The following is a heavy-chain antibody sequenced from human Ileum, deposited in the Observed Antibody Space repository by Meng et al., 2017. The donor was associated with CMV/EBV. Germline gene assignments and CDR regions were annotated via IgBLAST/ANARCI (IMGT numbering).Heavy chain of an antibody. Sequence: GESLKISCAVSGFSFSDYYMDWVRQTPGRGLEWVGRSRNKANSYSTKYAASVNGRFTVSRNDSENTLYLQMNSLKTEETAVYYCVRSYCSSSSCYYYYGMDVWGQGTTVTVSS. CDR2: SRNKANSYST. CDR3: VRSYCSSSSCYYYYGMDV. J-gene: IGHJ6*02. D-gene: IGHD2-2*01. CDR1: GFSFSDYY. V-gene: IGHV3-72*01.